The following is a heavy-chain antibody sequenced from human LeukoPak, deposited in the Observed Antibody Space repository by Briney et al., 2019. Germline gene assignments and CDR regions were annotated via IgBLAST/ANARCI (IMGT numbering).Heavy chain of an antibody. CDR1: GGTFSSYA. CDR3: ARGALRIAAVNYYYYGMDV. J-gene: IGHJ6*04. D-gene: IGHD6-13*01. V-gene: IGHV1-69*13. Sequence: SVKVSCKASGGTFSSYAISWVRQAPGQGLEWMGGIIPIFGTANYAQKFQGRVTITADESTSTAYMELSSLRSEDTAVYYCARGALRIAAVNYYYYGMDVWGKGTTVTVSS. CDR2: IIPIFGTA.